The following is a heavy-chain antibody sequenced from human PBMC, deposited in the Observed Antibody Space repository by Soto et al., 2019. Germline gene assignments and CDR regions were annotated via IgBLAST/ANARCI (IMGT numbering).Heavy chain of an antibody. V-gene: IGHV4-34*01. Sequence: SETLSLTCAVFRASLGDHYWALFRQSPDKGPEWISEVHPSGSTDYNPSLKSRLTLSLDTSKNQFSLKVASVTAADTAVYFCARGKPSGYRFGPRNFFYYGLDVWGPGTTVTVSS. CDR2: VHPSGST. D-gene: IGHD5-18*01. CDR1: RASLGDHY. J-gene: IGHJ6*02. CDR3: ARGKPSGYRFGPRNFFYYGLDV.